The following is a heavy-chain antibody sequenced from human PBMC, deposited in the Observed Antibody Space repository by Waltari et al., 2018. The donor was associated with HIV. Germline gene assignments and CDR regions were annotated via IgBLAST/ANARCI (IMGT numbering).Heavy chain of an antibody. V-gene: IGHV1-8*02. CDR1: GYPFTNND. J-gene: IGHJ5*02. D-gene: IGHD3-3*01. CDR2: MNPSTGNA. CDR3: STSRPGAMFGDA. Sequence: QGQLVQSGAEVKQSGAQVRISCKASGYPFTNNDINWLRQATGQGLEWMGWMNPSTGNAGFAHNFQGRVVMTRDIPINTAYMELSGLTSHDAAVYYCSTSRPGAMFGDAWGQGTLVTVSS.